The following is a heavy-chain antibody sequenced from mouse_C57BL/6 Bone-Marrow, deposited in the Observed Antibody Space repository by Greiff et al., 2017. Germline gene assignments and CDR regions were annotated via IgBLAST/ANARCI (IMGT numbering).Heavy chain of an antibody. D-gene: IGHD2-5*01. CDR2: ISSGGSYT. V-gene: IGHV5-6*02. Sequence: EVKLVESGGDLVKPGGSLKLSCAASGFTFSSYGMSWVRQTPDKRLEWVATISSGGSYTYYPDSVKGRFTISRDNAKTTLYLQMSSLKSEDTAMYYCARRAYYSNYWFAYWGQGTLVTVSA. CDR1: GFTFSSYG. J-gene: IGHJ3*01. CDR3: ARRAYYSNYWFAY.